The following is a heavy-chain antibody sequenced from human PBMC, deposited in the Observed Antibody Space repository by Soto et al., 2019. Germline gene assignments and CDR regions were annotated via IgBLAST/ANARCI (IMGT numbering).Heavy chain of an antibody. CDR1: GYSFTSYW. J-gene: IGHJ6*02. V-gene: IGHV5-51*01. D-gene: IGHD3-22*01. CDR3: ARDTYYYDSSGSFGMDV. CDR2: IYPGDSDT. Sequence: PGESLKISCKGSGYSFTSYWIGWVRQMPGKGLEWMGIIYPGDSDTRYSPSFQGQVTISADKSISTAYLQWSSLKASDTAMYYCARDTYYYDSSGSFGMDVWGQGTTVTVPS.